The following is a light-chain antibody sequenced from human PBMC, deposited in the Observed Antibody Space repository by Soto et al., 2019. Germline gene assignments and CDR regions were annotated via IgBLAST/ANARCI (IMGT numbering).Light chain of an antibody. CDR2: GDS. CDR1: SSNIGAGYH. V-gene: IGLV1-40*01. Sequence: QSVLTQPPSVSGAPGQRVTISCTGSSSNIGAGYHVHWYQQLPGAAPKLLIFGDSNRPSGVPDRFSGSKSGTSASLAITGLQADDETDYYCTSYTSSFTHLFGTGTKSPS. J-gene: IGLJ1*01. CDR3: TSYTSSFTHL.